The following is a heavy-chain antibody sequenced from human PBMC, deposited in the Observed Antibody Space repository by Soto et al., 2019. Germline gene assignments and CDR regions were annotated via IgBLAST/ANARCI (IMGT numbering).Heavy chain of an antibody. CDR1: GGSISSSSYY. V-gene: IGHV4-39*01. CDR2: IYYSGST. Sequence: SETLSLTCTVSGGSISSSSYYWGWIRQPPGKGLEWIGSIYYSGSTYYNPSLKSRVTISVDTSKNQFSLKLSSVTAADTAVYYCARLIRYYDFWSGTYSPNWFDPWGQGTLVTLSS. CDR3: ARLIRYYDFWSGTYSPNWFDP. D-gene: IGHD3-3*01. J-gene: IGHJ5*02.